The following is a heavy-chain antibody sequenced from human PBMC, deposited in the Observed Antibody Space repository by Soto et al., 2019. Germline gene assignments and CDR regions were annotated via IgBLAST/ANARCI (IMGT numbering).Heavy chain of an antibody. J-gene: IGHJ4*02. CDR1: GGSISPYY. V-gene: IGHV4-59*01. CDR3: ARQPDYSDYGYYFEV. D-gene: IGHD4-17*01. CDR2: IFYSGTA. Sequence: SETLSLTCTVSGGSISPYYWSWIRQSPGKGLEWLGYIFYSGTADYNPSLKNRVTLSVDTSKNQFSLELTSVTAADTAVYYCARQPDYSDYGYYFEVWAQGTLVTVSS.